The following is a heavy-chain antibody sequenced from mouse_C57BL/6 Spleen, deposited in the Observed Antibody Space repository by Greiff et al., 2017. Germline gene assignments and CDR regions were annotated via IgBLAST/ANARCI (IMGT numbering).Heavy chain of an antibody. CDR3: ARPDYYGSGYEYYFDY. D-gene: IGHD1-1*01. J-gene: IGHJ2*01. CDR1: GFTFSSYT. CDR2: ISGGGGNT. V-gene: IGHV5-9*01. Sequence: EVKLVESGGGLVKPGGSLKLSCAASGFTFSSYTMSWVRQTPEKRLEWVATISGGGGNTYYPDSVTGRFTPSRDNAKNALYLQMSSLRSEDTALYYCARPDYYGSGYEYYFDYWGQGTTLTVSS.